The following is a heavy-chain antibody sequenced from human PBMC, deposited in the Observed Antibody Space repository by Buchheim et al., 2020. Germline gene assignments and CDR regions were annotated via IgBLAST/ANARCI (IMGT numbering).Heavy chain of an antibody. Sequence: QVQLQESGPGLVKPSETLSLSCNVSGASIKINSYYWAWIRQAPGKGLEWIGSIYYSGNAYYTSSLQSRLAMSVDTSKNQFSLRLNSVTAADTGVYYCARHVAVFGVIRYFDFWGHGAL. D-gene: IGHD3-3*01. V-gene: IGHV4-39*01. J-gene: IGHJ4*01. CDR1: GASIKINSYY. CDR3: ARHVAVFGVIRYFDF. CDR2: IYYSGNA.